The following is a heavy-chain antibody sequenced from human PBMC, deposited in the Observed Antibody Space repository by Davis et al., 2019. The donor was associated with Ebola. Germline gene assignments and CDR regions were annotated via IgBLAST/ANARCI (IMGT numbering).Heavy chain of an antibody. CDR3: VGSIDY. CDR2: ISYDGSNK. CDR1: GFTFSSYA. J-gene: IGHJ4*02. D-gene: IGHD2-2*02. V-gene: IGHV3-30-3*01. Sequence: GESLKISCAASGFTFSSYAMHWVRQAPGKGLEWVAVISYDGSNKYYADSVKGRFTISRDNSKNTLYLQMNSLRVEDTAVYYCVGSIDYWGQGTLVIVSS.